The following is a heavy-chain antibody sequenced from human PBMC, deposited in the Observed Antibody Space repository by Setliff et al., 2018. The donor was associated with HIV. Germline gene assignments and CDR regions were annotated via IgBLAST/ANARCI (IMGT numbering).Heavy chain of an antibody. V-gene: IGHV4-39*01. J-gene: IGHJ6*03. CDR1: GDSISSSIYY. CDR3: ARGGGTSSPIDYHYYIDV. Sequence: SETLSLTCTVSGDSISSSIYYWGWVRQPPGKGLEWIGGIHYTGSPFYNPSLKSRVTISVDTSNNQFSLKLSSVTAADTAVYYCARGGGTSSPIDYHYYIDVWGKGTTVTVSS. D-gene: IGHD6-6*01. CDR2: IHYTGSP.